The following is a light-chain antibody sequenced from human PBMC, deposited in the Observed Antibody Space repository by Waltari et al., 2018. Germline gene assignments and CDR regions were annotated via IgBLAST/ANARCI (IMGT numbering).Light chain of an antibody. CDR2: GAS. CDR3: QQYDSTPLT. J-gene: IGKJ4*02. V-gene: IGKV3-20*01. CDR1: RTVMTTY. Sequence: RARRTVMTTYLAWYQQKPGQAPTLLIYGASSRATGIPDRFSGSGSGTDFSLTISSLEPEDFAVYYCQQYDSTPLTFGGGTKVEIK.